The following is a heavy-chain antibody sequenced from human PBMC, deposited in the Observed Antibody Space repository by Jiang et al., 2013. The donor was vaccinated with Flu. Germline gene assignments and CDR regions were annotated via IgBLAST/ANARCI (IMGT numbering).Heavy chain of an antibody. D-gene: IGHD2-2*01. CDR3: ARDLVSCSSTSCHYYYYGMDV. Sequence: TCAVSGGSISSSNWWSWVRQPPGKGLEWIGEIYHSGSTNYNPSLKSRVTISVDKSKNQFSLKLSSVTAADTAVYYCARDLVSCSSTSCHYYYYGMDVWGQGTTVTVSS. J-gene: IGHJ6*02. V-gene: IGHV4-4*02. CDR2: IYHSGST. CDR1: GGSISSSNW.